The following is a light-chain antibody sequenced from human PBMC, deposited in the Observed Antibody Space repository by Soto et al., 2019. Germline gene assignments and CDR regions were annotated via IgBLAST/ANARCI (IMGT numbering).Light chain of an antibody. CDR1: QSVSSY. V-gene: IGKV3-20*01. J-gene: IGKJ4*01. CDR2: AAS. Sequence: EIVLTQSPATLSLSPGERATLSCRASQSVSSYLAWYQQKPGQAPRLLIYAASSRATGIPDRFSGSGSGTDFTLTISRLEPEDCAVYYCQQYGYSPTFGGGTKVEIK. CDR3: QQYGYSPT.